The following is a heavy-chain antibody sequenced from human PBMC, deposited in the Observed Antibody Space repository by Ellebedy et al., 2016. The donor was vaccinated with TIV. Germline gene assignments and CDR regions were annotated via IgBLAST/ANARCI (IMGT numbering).Heavy chain of an antibody. D-gene: IGHD3-16*01. CDR3: ATGNRLRPID. Sequence: AASVKVSCKVSGYTLTELSMHWVRQAPGKGLGWMGGFDPEDGETIYAQKFQGRVTMTEDTSTDTAYMELSSLRSEDTAVYYCATGNRLRPIDWGQGTLVTVSS. CDR1: GYTLTELS. CDR2: FDPEDGET. J-gene: IGHJ4*02. V-gene: IGHV1-24*01.